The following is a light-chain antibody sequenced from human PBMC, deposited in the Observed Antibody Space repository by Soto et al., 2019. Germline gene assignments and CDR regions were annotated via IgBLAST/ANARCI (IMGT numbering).Light chain of an antibody. CDR2: GSF. CDR3: QQYGRSPYT. Sequence: EIVLTQSPGTLSLSPGDTATLSCRASQPIGTNYLAWYQQKSGQAPRLLIYGSFTRATGTPDRFSGSASGTDFTITISRLEPEDFAVFFCQQYGRSPYTFGQGTKLEI. V-gene: IGKV3-20*01. J-gene: IGKJ2*01. CDR1: QPIGTNY.